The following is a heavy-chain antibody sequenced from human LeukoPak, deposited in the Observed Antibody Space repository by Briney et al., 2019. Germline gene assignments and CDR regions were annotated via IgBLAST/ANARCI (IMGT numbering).Heavy chain of an antibody. Sequence: GGSLRLSCAASGFTVSSTYMTWVRQAPGEGLDWVSVIYSGGSTYYADSVKGRFTISRDNSKNTLYLQMNSLRAEDTDVYYCASTHLGYCSSASCQNDYWGQGTLVTVSS. D-gene: IGHD2-2*01. CDR1: GFTVSSTY. CDR3: ASTHLGYCSSASCQNDY. V-gene: IGHV3-53*01. J-gene: IGHJ4*02. CDR2: IYSGGST.